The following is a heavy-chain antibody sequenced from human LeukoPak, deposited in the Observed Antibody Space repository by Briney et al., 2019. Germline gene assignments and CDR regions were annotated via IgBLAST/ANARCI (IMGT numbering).Heavy chain of an antibody. CDR1: GFTFSSYA. CDR3: ARDAYDYDYVWGSYPNPDY. Sequence: LPGGSLRLSCGASGFTFSSYAMSWVRQAPGKGLEWVSVISGSGGTTYYADSVKGRFTISRDNAKNSLYLQMNSLRAEDTAVYYCARDAYDYDYVWGSYPNPDYWGQGTLVTVSS. CDR2: ISGSGGTT. J-gene: IGHJ4*02. V-gene: IGHV3-23*01. D-gene: IGHD3-16*01.